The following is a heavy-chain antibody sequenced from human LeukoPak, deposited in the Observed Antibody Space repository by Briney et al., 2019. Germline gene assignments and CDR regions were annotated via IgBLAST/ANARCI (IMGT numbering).Heavy chain of an antibody. J-gene: IGHJ4*02. CDR1: GFTFSSFA. V-gene: IGHV3-23*01. Sequence: GGSLRLSCAASGFTFSSFAMTWVRQAPGKGLEWVSGFDGNGPNTYYADSVKGRWTISRDNSRNTLFLEMNSLRTEDTAVYYCARNSYGDYYFDYWGQGALVTVSS. D-gene: IGHD4-17*01. CDR3: ARNSYGDYYFDY. CDR2: FDGNGPNT.